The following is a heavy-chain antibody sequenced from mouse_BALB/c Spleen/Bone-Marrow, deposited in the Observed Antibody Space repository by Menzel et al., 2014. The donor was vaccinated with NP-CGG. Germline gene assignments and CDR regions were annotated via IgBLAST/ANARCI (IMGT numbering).Heavy chain of an antibody. D-gene: IGHD1-2*01. CDR2: ISGGSSTI. Sequence: EVQLVESGGGLVQPGGSRKLSCAASGFTFSSFGMHWVRQAPEKGLEWVAYISGGSSTIYFADTAKGGFTISRDNPKNCMFLQMTSLKSEDTSMCYCARGVYGYVKYAMEYGGQGTSGTVSS. J-gene: IGHJ4*01. CDR1: GFTFSSFG. CDR3: ARGVYGYVKYAMEY. V-gene: IGHV5-17*02.